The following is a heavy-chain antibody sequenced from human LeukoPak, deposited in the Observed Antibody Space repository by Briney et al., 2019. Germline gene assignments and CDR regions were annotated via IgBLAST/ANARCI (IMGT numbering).Heavy chain of an antibody. CDR3: ARRSDSGSDDGEDYFDN. V-gene: IGHV4-39*02. Sequence: SETLSLTCTVSSGSINNNTFYWGWVRQPPGRGLEWLGSLYYSGSTYYNPSLKSRIAISVDTSKNHFSLKMRSVTAADTAVYYCARRSDSGSDDGEDYFDNWGQGTLVTVSS. CDR1: SGSINNNTFY. D-gene: IGHD1-26*01. CDR2: LYYSGST. J-gene: IGHJ4*02.